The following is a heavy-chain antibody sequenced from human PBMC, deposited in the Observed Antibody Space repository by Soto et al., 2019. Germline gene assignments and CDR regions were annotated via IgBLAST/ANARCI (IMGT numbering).Heavy chain of an antibody. J-gene: IGHJ5*02. CDR1: GGSISRGGYY. CDR3: ARSVDP. V-gene: IGHV4-31*03. Sequence: QVQLQESGPGLVKPSQTLSLTCTVSGGSISRGGYYWNWIRQHPGKGLEWIGYIFYSGTTYYNPSLQSRVTISVDTSKNPFSPTLSSVTAADTAVYYCARSVDPWGQGTLVTVSS. CDR2: IFYSGTT.